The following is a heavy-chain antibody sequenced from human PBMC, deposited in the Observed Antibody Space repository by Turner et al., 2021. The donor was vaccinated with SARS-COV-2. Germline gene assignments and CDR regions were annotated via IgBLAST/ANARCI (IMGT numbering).Heavy chain of an antibody. V-gene: IGHV1-2*02. CDR3: ARGPRGYDFWSGYPNWFDP. CDR2: INPNSGGT. J-gene: IGHJ5*02. CDR1: GYTFSGYY. D-gene: IGHD3-3*01. Sequence: QVQLVQSGAEVKKPGASVKVSCKASGYTFSGYYMHWVRQAPGQGLEWMGRINPNSGGTNYAQKFQGRVTMTSDTSISTAYMELSRLRSDDTAVYYCARGPRGYDFWSGYPNWFDPWGQGTLVTVSS.